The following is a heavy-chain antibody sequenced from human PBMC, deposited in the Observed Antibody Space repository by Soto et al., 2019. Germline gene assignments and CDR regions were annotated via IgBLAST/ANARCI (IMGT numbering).Heavy chain of an antibody. Sequence: EVLLVESGGGLVKPGGSLRLSCAASGFTFTRYSMNWVRQAPGKGLEWVASISSTTNYIYYGESLKGRLTISRDNAKNSMYLLMNTLRAEDTAVYYCARESEDLSSNLDYWGQGTLVTVSS. J-gene: IGHJ4*02. CDR3: ARESEDLSSNLDY. V-gene: IGHV3-21*06. CDR2: ISSTTNYI. CDR1: GFTFTRYS.